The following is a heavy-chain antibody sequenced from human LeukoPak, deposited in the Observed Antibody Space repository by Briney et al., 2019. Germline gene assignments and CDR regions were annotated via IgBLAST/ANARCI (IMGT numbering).Heavy chain of an antibody. CDR1: GGSISSGLYY. CDR3: ARDGGYEAAGIGYNWFDP. V-gene: IGHV4-61*02. Sequence: NPSETLSLTCTVSGGSISSGLYYWSWIRQPAGKGLEWIGRINDSGSTKYNPSLKSRVTIPVDTSKNQFSLKLSSVTAADTAVYYCARDGGYEAAGIGYNWFDPWGQGTLVTVSS. J-gene: IGHJ5*02. D-gene: IGHD6-13*01. CDR2: INDSGST.